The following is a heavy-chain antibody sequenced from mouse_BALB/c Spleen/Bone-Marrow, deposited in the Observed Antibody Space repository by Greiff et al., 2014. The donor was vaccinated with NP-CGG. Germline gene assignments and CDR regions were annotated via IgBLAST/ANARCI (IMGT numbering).Heavy chain of an antibody. CDR3: ARDYLYYFDY. Sequence: EVQLVESGGGLVQPGGFLRLSCATSGFTFTDHYMSWVRQPPGKALEWLGFIRNKANSYTTEYSASVKGRFTISRDNSQSIVYLQMNTLRAEDSATYYCARDYLYYFDYWGQGTTLTVSS. D-gene: IGHD2-1*01. CDR2: IRNKANSYTT. CDR1: GFTFTDHY. J-gene: IGHJ2*01. V-gene: IGHV7-3*02.